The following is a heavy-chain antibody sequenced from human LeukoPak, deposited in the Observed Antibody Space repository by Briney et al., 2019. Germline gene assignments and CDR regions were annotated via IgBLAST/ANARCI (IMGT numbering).Heavy chain of an antibody. V-gene: IGHV4-38-2*02. Sequence: PSETLSLTCTVSGYSISTGYYWGWLRQSPGTGLEWIGSISHSATTYYNPSLKSRVTILLDTSKNQFSLKLSSVTAADTAVYYCARISNVAVAGTYYMDVWGKGTTVTVSS. D-gene: IGHD6-19*01. CDR1: GYSISTGYY. CDR2: ISHSATT. CDR3: ARISNVAVAGTYYMDV. J-gene: IGHJ6*03.